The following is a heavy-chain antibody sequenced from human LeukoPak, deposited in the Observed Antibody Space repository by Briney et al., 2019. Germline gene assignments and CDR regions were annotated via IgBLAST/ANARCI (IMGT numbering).Heavy chain of an antibody. CDR3: ARDTEPLVGFDP. CDR2: ISSSSSYI. CDR1: GFTFSSYA. V-gene: IGHV3-21*01. Sequence: PGGSLRLSCAASGFTFSSYAMSWVRQAPGKGLEWVSSISSSSSYIYYADSVKGRFTTSRDNAKNSLYLQMNSLRAEDTAVYYCARDTEPLVGFDPWGQGTLVTVSS. J-gene: IGHJ5*02. D-gene: IGHD6-6*01.